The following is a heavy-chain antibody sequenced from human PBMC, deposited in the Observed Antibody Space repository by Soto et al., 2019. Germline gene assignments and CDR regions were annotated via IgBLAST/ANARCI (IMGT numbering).Heavy chain of an antibody. J-gene: IGHJ5*02. CDR3: ARRVTGGGERFDP. Sequence: QVQLQVSGPGLVEPSQTLSLTCTVSGASVSSGDYYWTWIRQPPGKDLEWIGYIYSSGNTNYNPSRSSRVTISKDTSKNQLSLKLSSVTAADTAVYYCARRVTGGGERFDPWGQGTLVTVSS. D-gene: IGHD7-27*01. V-gene: IGHV4-30-4*01. CDR2: IYSSGNT. CDR1: GASVSSGDYY.